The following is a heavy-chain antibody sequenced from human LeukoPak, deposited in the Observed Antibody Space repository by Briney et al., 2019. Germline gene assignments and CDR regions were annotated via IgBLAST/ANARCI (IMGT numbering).Heavy chain of an antibody. Sequence: GGSLRLSCSAGGFTFSDYAVTWVRQAPGKGVEWGGFIRNKANGGTADYAASVKGRFTISRDDFKTIAYLQMNSLRIEDTAVYYCSRAYSTGWLGINDYWGQGAQVTVSS. J-gene: IGHJ4*02. V-gene: IGHV3-49*04. CDR3: SRAYSTGWLGINDY. CDR1: GFTFSDYA. D-gene: IGHD6-19*01. CDR2: IRNKANGGTA.